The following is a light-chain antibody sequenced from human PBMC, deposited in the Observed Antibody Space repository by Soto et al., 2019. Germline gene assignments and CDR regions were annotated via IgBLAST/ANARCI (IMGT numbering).Light chain of an antibody. CDR1: NSNIGAGYD. J-gene: IGLJ2*01. CDR2: DNI. V-gene: IGLV1-40*01. Sequence: QSALAQPPSVSGAPGQRVTISCTGSNSNIGAGYDVHWYQQLPGTAPKLLIYDNINRPSGVPDRFSGSKSATSASLAITGLQAEDEADYYCQSYDRSLSGSLFGGGTKLTVL. CDR3: QSYDRSLSGSL.